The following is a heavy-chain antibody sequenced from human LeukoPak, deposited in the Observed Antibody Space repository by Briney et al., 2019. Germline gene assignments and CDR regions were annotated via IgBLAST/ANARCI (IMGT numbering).Heavy chain of an antibody. CDR3: AKVGWDSYYYYYMDV. CDR1: GFTFSNAW. V-gene: IGHV3-15*01. D-gene: IGHD6-19*01. J-gene: IGHJ6*03. CDR2: IKSKTDGGTT. Sequence: PGGSLRLSCAASGFTFSNAWVSWVRQAPGKGLEWVGRIKSKTDGGTTDYAAPVKGRFTISRDDSKNTLYLQMNSLSAEDTAVYYCAKVGWDSYYYYYMDVWGKGTTVTISS.